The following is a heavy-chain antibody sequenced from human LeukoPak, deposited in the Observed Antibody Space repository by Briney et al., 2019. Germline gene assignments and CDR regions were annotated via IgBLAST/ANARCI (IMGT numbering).Heavy chain of an antibody. CDR1: GGSISSYY. D-gene: IGHD6-25*01. CDR2: IYYSGST. CDR3: ARHVSGAAVLLFQH. J-gene: IGHJ1*01. V-gene: IGHV4-59*08. Sequence: SETLSLTCTVSGGSISSYYWSWIRQPPGKGLEWIGYIYYSGSTNYNPSLKSRVTISVDTSKNQFSLKLSSVTAADTAVYYCARHVSGAAVLLFQHWGQGTLVTVSS.